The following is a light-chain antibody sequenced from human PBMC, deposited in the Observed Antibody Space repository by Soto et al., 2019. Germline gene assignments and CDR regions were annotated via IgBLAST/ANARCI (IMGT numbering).Light chain of an antibody. J-gene: IGLJ1*01. Sequence: QSSLTQPPSASGSPGQSVTICCTGTSSDVGGYNYVSWYQQHPGKAPKLMIYEVSKRPSGVPDRFSGSKSGNTASLTVSGLQAEDEADYYCSSYAGSNKEVFGTGTKVPVL. CDR1: SSDVGGYNY. V-gene: IGLV2-8*01. CDR3: SSYAGSNKEV. CDR2: EVS.